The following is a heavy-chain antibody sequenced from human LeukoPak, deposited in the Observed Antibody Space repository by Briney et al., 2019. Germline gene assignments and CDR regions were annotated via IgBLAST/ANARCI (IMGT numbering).Heavy chain of an antibody. D-gene: IGHD3-22*01. V-gene: IGHV3-23*01. CDR3: ATEAPSDYYDSSNGALFDY. CDR1: GFTFSSYA. Sequence: PGGSLRLSCAASGFTFSSYAMSWVRQAPGKGLEWVSAISGSGGSTNYADSVKGRFTISRDNSKNTLYLQMNSLRAEDTAVYYCATEAPSDYYDSSNGALFDYWGQGTLVTVSS. J-gene: IGHJ4*02. CDR2: ISGSGGST.